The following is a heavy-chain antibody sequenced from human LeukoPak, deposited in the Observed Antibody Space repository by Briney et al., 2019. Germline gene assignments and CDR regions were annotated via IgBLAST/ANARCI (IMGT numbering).Heavy chain of an antibody. V-gene: IGHV4-39*07. J-gene: IGHJ4*02. CDR2: IYYSGST. D-gene: IGHD3-22*01. Sequence: PSETLSLTCTVSGGSISSSSYYWGWIRQPPGEGLGWIGSIYYSGSTYYNPSLKSRVTISVDTSKNQFSLKLSSVTAADTAVYYCARGAMIVVVIDYWGQGTLVTVSS. CDR1: GGSISSSSYY. CDR3: ARGAMIVVVIDY.